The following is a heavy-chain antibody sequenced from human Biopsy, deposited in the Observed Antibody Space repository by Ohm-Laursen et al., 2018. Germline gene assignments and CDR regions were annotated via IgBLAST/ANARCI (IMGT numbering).Heavy chain of an antibody. CDR1: GSTFNDYF. J-gene: IGHJ4*02. CDR3: ARDRMTDVFGGPTRTDVFDS. V-gene: IGHV1-2*02. Sequence: ASVKVSCKASGSTFNDYFIHWVRQSPGQGLEWMGWVNPNSGATISAENFRDRVTLTRDTSISAVYIELRRLKSDDAAVYYCARDRMTDVFGGPTRTDVFDSWGQGTPVTVSS. D-gene: IGHD3-10*01. CDR2: VNPNSGAT.